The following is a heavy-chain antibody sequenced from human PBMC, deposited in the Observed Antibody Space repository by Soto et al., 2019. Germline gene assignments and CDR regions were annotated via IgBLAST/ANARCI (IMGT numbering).Heavy chain of an antibody. CDR2: ISYTGANT. J-gene: IGHJ4*02. Sequence: XESLRLSFVASGFTFGRYSMHWVRQFPGRGLEWVAVISYTGANTYYVGSVRGRFTISRDNSKNTLYLQMNSLRAEDTAMYYCAKHMDDSGYFYVEGADHWGQGTLVTVSS. CDR3: AKHMDDSGYFYVEGADH. CDR1: GFTFGRYS. V-gene: IGHV3-30-3*02. D-gene: IGHD3-22*01.